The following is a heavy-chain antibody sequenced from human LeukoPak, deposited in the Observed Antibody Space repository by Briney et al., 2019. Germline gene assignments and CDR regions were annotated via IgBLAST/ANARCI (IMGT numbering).Heavy chain of an antibody. CDR1: GFTFTSSA. V-gene: IGHV1-58*02. CDR2: IVVGSGNT. J-gene: IGHJ3*02. CDR3: AAGSKITNGGNDAFDI. D-gene: IGHD4-23*01. Sequence: ASVKVSCKASGFTFTSSAMQWVRQARGQRLEWIGWIVVGSGNTNYAQKFQERVTITRDMSTSTAYMELSSLRSEDTAVYYCAAGSKITNGGNDAFDIWGQGTMVTVSS.